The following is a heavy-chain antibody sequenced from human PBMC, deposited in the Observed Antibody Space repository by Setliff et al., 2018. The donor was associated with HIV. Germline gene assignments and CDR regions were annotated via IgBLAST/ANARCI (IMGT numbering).Heavy chain of an antibody. V-gene: IGHV3-48*01. CDR2: ISGRGGGTI. Sequence: GGSLRLSCTASGFTFDSYSIIWVRQAPGKGLEWVSYISGRGGGTIYYADSVRGRFTISRDDAEKSVYLQMNSLRAEDTAVYYCARAGVVEGYYYYYYMDVWGKGTTVTVSS. D-gene: IGHD2-15*01. CDR3: ARAGVVEGYYYYYYMDV. J-gene: IGHJ6*03. CDR1: GFTFDSYS.